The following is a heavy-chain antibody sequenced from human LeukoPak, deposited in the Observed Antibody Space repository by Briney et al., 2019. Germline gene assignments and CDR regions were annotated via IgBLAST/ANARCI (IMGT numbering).Heavy chain of an antibody. D-gene: IGHD3-9*01. Sequence: GRSLRLSCAASGXTFSSYAMHWVRQAPGKGLEWVAVISYDGSNKYYADSVKGRFTISRDNSKNTLYLQMNSLRAEDTAVYYCATLYDILTGYPSRVDYWGQGTLVTVSS. CDR2: ISYDGSNK. CDR1: GXTFSSYA. CDR3: ATLYDILTGYPSRVDY. J-gene: IGHJ4*02. V-gene: IGHV3-30-3*01.